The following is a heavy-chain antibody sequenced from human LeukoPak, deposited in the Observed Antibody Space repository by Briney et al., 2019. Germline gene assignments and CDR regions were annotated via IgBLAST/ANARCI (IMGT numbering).Heavy chain of an antibody. CDR2: IYYSGST. J-gene: IGHJ5*02. CDR3: ARGDSSSWSYNWFDP. V-gene: IGHV4-59*12. Sequence: SETLSLTCTVSGGSISSYYWSWIRQPPGKGLEWIGYIYYSGSTNYNPSVKSRVTISVDASTDQFSLKLRSVTAADTAVYYCARGDSSSWSYNWFDPWGQGTLVTVSS. CDR1: GGSISSYY. D-gene: IGHD6-13*01.